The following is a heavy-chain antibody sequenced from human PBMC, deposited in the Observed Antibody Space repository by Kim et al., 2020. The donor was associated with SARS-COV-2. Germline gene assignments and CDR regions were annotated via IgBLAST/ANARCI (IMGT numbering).Heavy chain of an antibody. D-gene: IGHD4-17*01. CDR3: AKLYGDYEFVDY. Sequence: GGSLRLFCAASGFTFDDYAMHWVRQAPGKGLEWVSGISWNSGSIGYADSVKGRFTISRDNAKNSLYLQMNSLRAEDTALYYCAKLYGDYEFVDYWGQGTLVTVSS. V-gene: IGHV3-9*01. CDR1: GFTFDDYA. CDR2: ISWNSGSI. J-gene: IGHJ4*02.